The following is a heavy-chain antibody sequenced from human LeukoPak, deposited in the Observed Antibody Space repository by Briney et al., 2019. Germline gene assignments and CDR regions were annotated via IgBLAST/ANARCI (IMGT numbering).Heavy chain of an antibody. V-gene: IGHV4-59*08. CDR2: IYHSGST. Sequence: PSETLSLTCTVSGVSITSYYWSWIRQPPGKGLEWIRSIYHSGSTNDNPSLKSRVTTSVDTSKNQFSLKLSSVTAADTAVYYCARRGYYYDSSHYYHFDYWGQGTLVTVSS. J-gene: IGHJ4*02. D-gene: IGHD3-22*01. CDR1: GVSITSYY. CDR3: ARRGYYYDSSHYYHFDY.